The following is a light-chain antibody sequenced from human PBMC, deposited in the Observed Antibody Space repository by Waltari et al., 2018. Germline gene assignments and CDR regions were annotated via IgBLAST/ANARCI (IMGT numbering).Light chain of an antibody. CDR3: ATWDNSLREVV. V-gene: IGLV1-51*01. J-gene: IGLJ2*01. CDR1: GSNIGNYY. Sequence: QSVLTQPPSVSAATGQKVTISCPGNGSNIGNYYFSWYHQVPGATTNLLIFDNNQRPSRIPDRFSASKSGTSATLGITGLQIGDEADYYCATWDNSLREVVFGGGTKLTVL. CDR2: DNN.